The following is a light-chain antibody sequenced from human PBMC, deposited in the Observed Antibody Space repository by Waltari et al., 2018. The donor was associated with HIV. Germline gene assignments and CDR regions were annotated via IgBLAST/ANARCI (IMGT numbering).Light chain of an antibody. J-gene: IGLJ3*02. CDR1: SSDVGAYNY. CDR2: EVS. Sequence: QSALTQPASVSGSPGQSLTISCTGTSSDVGAYNYVSWYQHHPGNAPKLIIYEVSNRPSGISNRVSGSKSGNTASLTISGLQAEDEADYYCSSYANANILFGGGTKLTVL. CDR3: SSYANANIL. V-gene: IGLV2-14*01.